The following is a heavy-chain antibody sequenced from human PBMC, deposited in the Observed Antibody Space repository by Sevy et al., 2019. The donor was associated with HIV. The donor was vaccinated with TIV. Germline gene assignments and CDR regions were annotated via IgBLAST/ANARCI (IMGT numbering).Heavy chain of an antibody. CDR1: GFTFSSYG. J-gene: IGHJ3*02. Sequence: GGCLRLSCAASGFTFSSYGMHWVRQTPGKGLDWVAVVWYDGSDKYYADSVKGRFTISRDNSKNTLYLQMNSLRAEDTAVYYCASRPGGFSISDVGSGSLDIWGQGTMVTVSS. CDR2: VWYDGSDK. V-gene: IGHV3-33*03. D-gene: IGHD3-3*02. CDR3: ASRPGGFSISDVGSGSLDI.